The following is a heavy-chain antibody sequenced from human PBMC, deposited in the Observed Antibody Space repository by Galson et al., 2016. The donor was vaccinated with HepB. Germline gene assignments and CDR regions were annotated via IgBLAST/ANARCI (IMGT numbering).Heavy chain of an antibody. J-gene: IGHJ4*02. D-gene: IGHD3-22*01. CDR2: IYWDDDK. V-gene: IGHV2-5*02. CDR3: AHRPKFHDSSGYYFDY. Sequence: PALVKPTQTLTLTCTFSGFSLSTSEVGVGWIRQPPGKALEWLALIYWDDDKRYSPSLKSRLTITKDTSKNQVVLTMTNMDPVDTATYYWAHRPKFHDSSGYYFDYWGQGTLVTVSS. CDR1: GFSLSTSEVG.